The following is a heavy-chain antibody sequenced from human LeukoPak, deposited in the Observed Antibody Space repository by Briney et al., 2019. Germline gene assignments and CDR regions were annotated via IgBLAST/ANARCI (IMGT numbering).Heavy chain of an antibody. Sequence: GGSLRLSCEPSGFTFSNAWMSWVRQAPGKGLEWVGLVRSKTDGGTADYAAPLRGRFTISRDDSKSTLYLEINSLTTEDTAVYYCATDRITISGVVVYYFDYWGQGIPVTVSS. J-gene: IGHJ4*02. D-gene: IGHD3-3*01. CDR2: VRSKTDGGTA. CDR3: ATDRITISGVVVYYFDY. V-gene: IGHV3-15*01. CDR1: GFTFSNAW.